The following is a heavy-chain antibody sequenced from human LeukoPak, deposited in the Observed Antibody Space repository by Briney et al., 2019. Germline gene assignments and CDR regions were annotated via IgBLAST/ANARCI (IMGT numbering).Heavy chain of an antibody. V-gene: IGHV4-34*01. CDR1: GGSFSGYY. CDR3: ARARYSSSWFSRPFDY. Sequence: SETLSLTCAVYGGSFSGYYWSWIRQPPGKGLEWIGEINHSGSTNYNPSLRSRVTISVDTSKNQFSLKLSSVTAADTAVYYCARARYSSSWFSRPFDYWGQGTLVTVSS. CDR2: INHSGST. J-gene: IGHJ4*02. D-gene: IGHD6-13*01.